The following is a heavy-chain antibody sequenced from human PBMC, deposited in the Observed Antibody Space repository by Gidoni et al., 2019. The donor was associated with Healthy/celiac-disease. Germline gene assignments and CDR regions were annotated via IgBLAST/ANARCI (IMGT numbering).Heavy chain of an antibody. CDR1: GFTFDDYA. D-gene: IGHD2-2*02. J-gene: IGHJ4*02. Sequence: EVQLVESGGGLVQPVRSLSLSCAASGFTFDDYAMHWVRQAPGKGLEWVSGISWNSGSIGYADSVKGRFTISRDNAKNSLYLQMNSLRAEDTALYYCAKSEVARLLYNFDYWGQGTLVTVSS. CDR3: AKSEVARLLYNFDY. CDR2: ISWNSGSI. V-gene: IGHV3-9*01.